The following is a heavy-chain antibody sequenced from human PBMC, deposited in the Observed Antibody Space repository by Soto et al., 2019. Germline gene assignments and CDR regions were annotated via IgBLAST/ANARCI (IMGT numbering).Heavy chain of an antibody. Sequence: QVQLVESGGGVVQPGRSLRLSCAASGFTFNSYGMHWVRQAPGKGLEWVAVISYDENNKYYADSVKGRFTISRDNSKNTLYLQMNSLRADDTAVYYCAKAVGATQRGYFDYWGQGTLVTVSS. CDR2: ISYDENNK. CDR3: AKAVGATQRGYFDY. CDR1: GFTFNSYG. V-gene: IGHV3-30*18. D-gene: IGHD1-26*01. J-gene: IGHJ4*02.